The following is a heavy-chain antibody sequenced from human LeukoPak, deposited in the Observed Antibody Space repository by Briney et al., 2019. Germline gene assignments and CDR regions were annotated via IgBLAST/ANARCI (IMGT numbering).Heavy chain of an antibody. CDR2: IYHSGST. CDR1: GGSINSNYW. J-gene: IGHJ6*03. CDR3: ARVRSSIVGALGYYYMDV. Sequence: SETLSLTCAVSGGSINSNYWWSWVRQPPGKGLEWIGEIYHSGSTNYNPSLKSRVTISLDKSKNQFSLKLSSVTAADTAVYYCARVRSSIVGALGYYYMDVWGKGTTVTISS. V-gene: IGHV4-4*02. D-gene: IGHD1-26*01.